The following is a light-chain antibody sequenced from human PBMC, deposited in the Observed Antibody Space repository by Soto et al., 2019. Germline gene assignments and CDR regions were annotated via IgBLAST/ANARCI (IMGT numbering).Light chain of an antibody. V-gene: IGKV3D-20*01. J-gene: IGKJ1*01. CDR2: DAS. CDR1: QSVSSSY. Sequence: EIVMTQSPATLSVSPGERATLSCGASQSVSSSYLAWYQQKPGLAPRLLIYDASSRATGIPDRFRGSGSGTEFTLTISSLRSEDSAIYYCQQYFEWPPMTFGQGTKVDI. CDR3: QQYFEWPPMT.